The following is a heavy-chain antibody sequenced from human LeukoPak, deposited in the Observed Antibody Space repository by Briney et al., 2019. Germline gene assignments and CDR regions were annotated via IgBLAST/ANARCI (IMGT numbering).Heavy chain of an antibody. J-gene: IGHJ4*02. CDR1: GGTFSSYS. D-gene: IGHD2-21*02. V-gene: IGHV1-69*06. CDR2: IIPIFGTA. CDR3: ARDHYHKIHSVMVTAPDY. Sequence: SVKVSCKASGGTFSSYSISWVRQAPGQGLEWMGGIIPIFGTANYAQKFQGRVTITADKSTSTAYMELSSLRSEDTAVYYCARDHYHKIHSVMVTAPDYWGQGTLVIVSS.